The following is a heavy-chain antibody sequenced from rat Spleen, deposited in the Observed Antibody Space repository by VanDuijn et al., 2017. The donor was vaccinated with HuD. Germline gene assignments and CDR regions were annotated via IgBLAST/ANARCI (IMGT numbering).Heavy chain of an antibody. Sequence: EVQLVESGGGLVQPGRSMKLSCAASGFTFSDYYMAWVRQAPTKGLEWVATISHDGSTTYYRDSVKGRFTIYRDNAKSTLYLQMDSLRSEDTATYYCTTDYYSGDYWGQGVMVTVSS. J-gene: IGHJ2*01. D-gene: IGHD1-1*01. CDR3: TTDYYSGDY. CDR2: ISHDGSTT. CDR1: GFTFSDYY. V-gene: IGHV5-20*01.